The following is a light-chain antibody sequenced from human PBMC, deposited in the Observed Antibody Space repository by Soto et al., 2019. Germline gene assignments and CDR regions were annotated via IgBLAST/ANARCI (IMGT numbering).Light chain of an antibody. CDR3: SSYEDTSASWV. Sequence: QSVLTQPASVSESPGQSITISCTGSSSNVGTYHLVSWYQQHPGKAPKLMIYEDTKRPSGVSNRFSGSKSGNTASLTIYGLQPEDEADYYCSSYEDTSASWVFGGGTKLTDL. V-gene: IGLV2-23*01. J-gene: IGLJ3*02. CDR1: SSNVGTYHL. CDR2: EDT.